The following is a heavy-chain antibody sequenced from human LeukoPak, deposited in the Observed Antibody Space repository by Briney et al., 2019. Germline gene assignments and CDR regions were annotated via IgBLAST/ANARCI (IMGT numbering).Heavy chain of an antibody. CDR3: ARDSSGYSYYYYGMDV. D-gene: IGHD3-22*01. CDR1: GFTFSSYS. CDR2: ISSSSSYI. V-gene: IGHV3-21*01. J-gene: IGHJ6*02. Sequence: GGSLRLSCAASGFTFSSYSMNWVRQAPGKGLEWVSSISSSSSYIYYADSVKGRFTISRDSAKNSLYLQMNSLRAEDTAVNYCARDSSGYSYYYYGMDVWGQGTTVTVSS.